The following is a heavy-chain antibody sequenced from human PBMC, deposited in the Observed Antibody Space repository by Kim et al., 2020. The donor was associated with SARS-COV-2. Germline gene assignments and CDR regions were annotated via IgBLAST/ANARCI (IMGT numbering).Heavy chain of an antibody. CDR3: AKDHPSSGWPTFDS. Sequence: GGSLRLSCAASGFTFSRRAMSWVRQVPGKGIEWIASVNNNNNPYYADSVKGRFTVSRDITKDTLYLQMNSLRADDTALYYCAKDHPSSGWPTFDSWGQGT. CDR2: VNNNNNP. D-gene: IGHD6-19*01. CDR1: GFTFSRRA. J-gene: IGHJ4*02. V-gene: IGHV3-23*05.